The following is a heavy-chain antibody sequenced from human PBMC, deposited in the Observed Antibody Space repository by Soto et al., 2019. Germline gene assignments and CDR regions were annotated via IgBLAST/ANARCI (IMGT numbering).Heavy chain of an antibody. J-gene: IGHJ6*03. CDR3: ARADYYYMDV. CDR1: GFTFSSYS. Sequence: GGSLRLSCAASGFTFSSYSMNWVRQAPGKGLEWVSYISSSSSTIYYADSVKGRFTISRDNAKNSLYLQMNSLRAEDTAVYYCARADYYYMDVWGKGTTVTVSS. CDR2: ISSSSSTI. V-gene: IGHV3-48*01.